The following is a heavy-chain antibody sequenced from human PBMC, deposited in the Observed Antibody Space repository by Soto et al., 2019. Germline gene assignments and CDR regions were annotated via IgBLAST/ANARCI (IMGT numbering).Heavy chain of an antibody. V-gene: IGHV3-74*01. CDR2: TNEDGTTI. Sequence: GGSLRLCCAASGFTFSSYWMHWVRQVPGKGLVWVSRTNEDGTTINYADSVRGRFTISRDNAKNTLYLQMSSLRAEDTAVYYCARDPSGRDDYWGHGTLVTVSS. CDR3: ARDPSGRDDY. D-gene: IGHD2-21*02. CDR1: GFTFSSYW. J-gene: IGHJ4*01.